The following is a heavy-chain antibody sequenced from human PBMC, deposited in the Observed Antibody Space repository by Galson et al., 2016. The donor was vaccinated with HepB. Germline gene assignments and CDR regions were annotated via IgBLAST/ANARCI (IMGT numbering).Heavy chain of an antibody. CDR2: IYWDDDK. D-gene: IGHD4-17*01. Sequence: PALVKPTQTLTLTCTFSGFSLSTSGVGVGWIRQPPGKALGWLALIYWDDDKSYSPSLKSRLTITKDTSKNQVVLTVTDMDPVDTATYYCAHRTVTAVTSPFNYWGQGALVTVSS. V-gene: IGHV2-5*02. CDR1: GFSLSTSGVG. J-gene: IGHJ4*02. CDR3: AHRTVTAVTSPFNY.